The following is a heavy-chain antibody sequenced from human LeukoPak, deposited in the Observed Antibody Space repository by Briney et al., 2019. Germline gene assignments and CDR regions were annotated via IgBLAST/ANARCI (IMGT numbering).Heavy chain of an antibody. D-gene: IGHD3-10*01. J-gene: IGHJ4*02. CDR3: ASFSYGPFDY. CDR1: GYSISSGYY. V-gene: IGHV4-38-2*01. Sequence: PSETLSLTCAVSGYSISSGYYWGWIRQPPGKGLEWIGGIYHSGSTYYNPSLKSRVTISVDTSKNQFSLKLSSVTAADTAVYYCASFSYGPFDYWGQGTLVTVSS. CDR2: IYHSGST.